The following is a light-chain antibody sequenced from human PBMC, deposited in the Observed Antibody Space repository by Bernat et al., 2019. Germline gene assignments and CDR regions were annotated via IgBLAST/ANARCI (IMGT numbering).Light chain of an antibody. V-gene: IGKV1-6*01. J-gene: IGKJ4*01. CDR1: QGIRND. Sequence: AIQMTQYPSSLSASVGDRVTITCRASQGIRNDLGWCQEKPGKVPKVLISAASSLQSGVPSRFSGSGSGTDLTLTISSLQPADFATYSCLQEKNTLRTFGGGTKVEI. CDR3: LQEKNTLRT. CDR2: AAS.